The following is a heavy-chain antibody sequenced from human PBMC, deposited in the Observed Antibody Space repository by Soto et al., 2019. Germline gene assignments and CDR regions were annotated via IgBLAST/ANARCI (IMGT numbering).Heavy chain of an antibody. CDR2: IRSKAYGGTT. CDR3: AKQRVGSSWYRDFDS. D-gene: IGHD6-13*01. Sequence: GGSLRLSCTASGFTFGDYAMSWFRQAPGKGLEWVGFIRSKAYGGTTEYAASVKGRFTISRDDSKSIAYLQMNSLRAEDTAVYYCAKQRVGSSWYRDFDSWGQGTLVTVSS. V-gene: IGHV3-49*03. J-gene: IGHJ4*02. CDR1: GFTFGDYA.